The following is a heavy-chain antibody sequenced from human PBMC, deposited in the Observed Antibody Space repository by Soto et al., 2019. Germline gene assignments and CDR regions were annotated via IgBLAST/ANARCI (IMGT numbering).Heavy chain of an antibody. D-gene: IGHD1-1*01. CDR1: GYTFTSYD. CDR3: ARRAETNGWNGFGADKYYFDF. J-gene: IGHJ4*02. V-gene: IGHV1-8*01. CDR2: MNPNTGNS. Sequence: ASVEVSCRASGYTFTSYDIYWVRQATGQGLEWMGWMNPNTGNSGYAQKFQGRVTVTSDTSISTAHMELSSLRSEDTAVYYCARRAETNGWNGFGADKYYFDFWGQGTLVTVSS.